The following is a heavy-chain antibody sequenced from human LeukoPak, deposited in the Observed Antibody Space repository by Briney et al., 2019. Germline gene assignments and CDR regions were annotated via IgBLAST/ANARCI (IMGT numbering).Heavy chain of an antibody. J-gene: IGHJ5*02. D-gene: IGHD6-13*01. CDR1: GGSFSGYY. V-gene: IGHV4-34*01. Sequence: SETLSLTCAVYGGSFSGYYWSWIRQPPGKGLEWTGEINHSGSTNYNPSLKSRVTISVDTSKNQFSLKLSSVTAADTAVYCARRSSWYSNWFDPWGQGTLVTVSS. CDR3: ARRSSWYSNWFDP. CDR2: INHSGST.